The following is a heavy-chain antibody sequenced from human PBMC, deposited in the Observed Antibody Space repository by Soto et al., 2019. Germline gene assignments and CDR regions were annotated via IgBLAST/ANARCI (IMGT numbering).Heavy chain of an antibody. V-gene: IGHV4-31*03. D-gene: IGHD1-26*01. CDR1: GGSISSGGYY. Sequence: QVQLQESGPGLVKPSQTLSLTCSVSGGSISSGGYYWSWIRQHPGKGLEWIGYIYYSGSTYYNPSLKSRVTISVDTSKNQFSLKLSSVTAADTAVYYCARRSRQGDYYGLDVWGQGTTVTVSS. J-gene: IGHJ6*02. CDR3: ARRSRQGDYYGLDV. CDR2: IYYSGST.